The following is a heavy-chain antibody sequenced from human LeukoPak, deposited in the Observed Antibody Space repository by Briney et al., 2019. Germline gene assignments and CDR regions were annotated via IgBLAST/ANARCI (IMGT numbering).Heavy chain of an antibody. V-gene: IGHV1-69*04. Sequence: SVKVSCKASGGTFSSYAISWVRQTPGQGLEWMGRIIPILGIASYAQKFQGRVTITADKSTSTAYMELSSLRSEDTAVYYCARSPLAYYYDSSCYGGYWGQGTLVTASS. CDR3: ARSPLAYYYDSSCYGGY. CDR2: IIPILGIA. CDR1: GGTFSSYA. J-gene: IGHJ4*02. D-gene: IGHD3-22*01.